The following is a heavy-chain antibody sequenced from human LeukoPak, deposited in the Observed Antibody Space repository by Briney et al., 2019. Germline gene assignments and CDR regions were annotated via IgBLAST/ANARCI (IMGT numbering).Heavy chain of an antibody. V-gene: IGHV3-23*01. CDR2: ISGSGGST. D-gene: IGHD3-22*01. CDR1: GFTFSSYW. J-gene: IGHJ4*02. CDR3: AKALYYYDSSGYYPPMYYFDY. Sequence: GGSLRLSCAASGFTFSSYWMSWVRQAPGKGLEWVSAISGSGGSTYYADSVKGRFTISRDNSKNTLYLQMNSLRAEDTAVYYCAKALYYYDSSGYYPPMYYFDYWGQGTLVTVSS.